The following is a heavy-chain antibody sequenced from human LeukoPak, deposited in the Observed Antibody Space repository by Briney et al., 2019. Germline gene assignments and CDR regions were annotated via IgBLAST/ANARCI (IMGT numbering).Heavy chain of an antibody. D-gene: IGHD4-23*01. Sequence: GESLKISCKGSGYTFTTSWIGWVRQMPGKGVEGRGMIYPADSDTRYSRSLQGQVTISADNSISTTYLQWSSLKASDAAMYYCARVYGAKFDYWGQGTLVTVSS. CDR3: ARVYGAKFDY. J-gene: IGHJ4*02. CDR1: GYTFTTSW. CDR2: IYPADSDT. V-gene: IGHV5-51*01.